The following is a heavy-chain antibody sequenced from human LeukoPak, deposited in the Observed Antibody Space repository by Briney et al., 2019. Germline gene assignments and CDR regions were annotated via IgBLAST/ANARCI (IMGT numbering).Heavy chain of an antibody. CDR3: ARGTSPGTQSYYYYYMDV. J-gene: IGHJ6*03. CDR1: GYTFTGYY. D-gene: IGHD1-7*01. V-gene: IGHV1-8*03. CDR2: IIPIFGTA. Sequence: ASVKVSCKASGYTFTGYYMHWVRQAPGQGLEWMGGIIPIFGTANYAQKFQGRVTITRNTSISTAYMELSSLRSKDTAVYYCARGTSPGTQSYYYYYMDVWGKGATVTVSS.